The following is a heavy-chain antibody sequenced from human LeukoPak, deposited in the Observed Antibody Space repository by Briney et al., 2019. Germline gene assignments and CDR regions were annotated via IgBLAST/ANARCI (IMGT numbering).Heavy chain of an antibody. CDR3: ARGLITFRTGYYYDSSGYYGYFDY. J-gene: IGHJ4*02. V-gene: IGHV4-34*01. D-gene: IGHD3-22*01. Sequence: SETLSGTCAVYGGSVSGYYWSWIRQPPGKGLEWIGEINHSGSTNYNPSLKSRVTISVDTSKNQFSLKLSSVTAADTAVYYCARGLITFRTGYYYDSSGYYGYFDYWGQGTLVTVSS. CDR1: GGSVSGYY. CDR2: INHSGST.